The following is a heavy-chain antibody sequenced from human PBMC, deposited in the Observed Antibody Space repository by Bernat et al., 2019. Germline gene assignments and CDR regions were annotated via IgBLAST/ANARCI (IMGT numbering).Heavy chain of an antibody. CDR3: ARGRAVVATIPYYYYYYYMDV. CDR2: MNPNSGNT. CDR1: GYTFTSYD. D-gene: IGHD5-12*01. V-gene: IGHV1-8*01. J-gene: IGHJ6*03. Sequence: QVQLVQSGAEVKKPGASVKVSCKTSGYTFTSYDINWVRQATGQGLEWMGWMNPNSGNTGYAQKFQGRVTMTRNTSISTAYMELSSLRSEDTAVYYCARGRAVVATIPYYYYYYYMDVWGKGTTVTVSS.